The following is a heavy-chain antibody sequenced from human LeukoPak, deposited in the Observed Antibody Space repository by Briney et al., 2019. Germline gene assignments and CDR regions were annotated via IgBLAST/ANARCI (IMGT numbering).Heavy chain of an antibody. Sequence: ASVKVSCKASGYTFTNYYMHWVRQAPGQGLEWMGIINPSGGNTNYEQKLQGRVTMTTDTSTSTAYMELRSLRSDDTAVYYCASLKNSYDSSGYLVTDAFDIWGQGTMVTVSS. CDR1: GYTFTNYY. V-gene: IGHV1-46*01. J-gene: IGHJ3*02. D-gene: IGHD3-22*01. CDR2: INPSGGNT. CDR3: ASLKNSYDSSGYLVTDAFDI.